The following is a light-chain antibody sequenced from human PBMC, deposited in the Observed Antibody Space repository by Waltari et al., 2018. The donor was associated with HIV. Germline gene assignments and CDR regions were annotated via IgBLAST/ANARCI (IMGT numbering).Light chain of an antibody. CDR3: QAWDSNNYV. CDR2: QDS. Sequence: DLSQPASVSVSPGQTATVTCSGDKLGNRFVCWYRQTSGQSPELIIYQDSRRPSGISDRFAGATSGSKATLTSRETQSIDEGDYYCQAWDSNNYVFGSGTRVTVL. J-gene: IGLJ1*01. V-gene: IGLV3-1*01. CDR1: KLGNRF.